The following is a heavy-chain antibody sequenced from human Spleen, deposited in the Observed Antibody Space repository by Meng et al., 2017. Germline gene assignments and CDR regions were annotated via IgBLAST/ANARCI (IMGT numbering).Heavy chain of an antibody. J-gene: IGHJ5*02. V-gene: IGHV1-24*01. CDR1: GSKLIELS. CDR2: FDYEDGET. Sequence: ASVKVSCKVSGSKLIELSMHWVRQAPGKGLEWMGGFDYEDGETIYAQKFQGRVTMTEDTSSDTAYMELSSLRSEDAAVYYCTTSRDNYDGSGSRFDPWGQGTLVTVSS. CDR3: TTSRDNYDGSGSRFDP. D-gene: IGHD3-10*01.